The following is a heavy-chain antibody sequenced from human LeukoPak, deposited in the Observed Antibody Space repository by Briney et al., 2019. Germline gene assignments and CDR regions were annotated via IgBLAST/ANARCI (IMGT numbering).Heavy chain of an antibody. D-gene: IGHD6-6*01. CDR3: AREEIGYSSSSRWFDP. Sequence: GGSLRLSCAAFGFTFSSYWMHWVRQAPGKGLVWVSRINSDESSTSYADSVKGRFTISRDNAKNTLYLQMNSLRAEDAAVYYCAREEIGYSSSSRWFDPWGQGTLVTVSS. V-gene: IGHV3-74*01. J-gene: IGHJ5*02. CDR1: GFTFSSYW. CDR2: INSDESST.